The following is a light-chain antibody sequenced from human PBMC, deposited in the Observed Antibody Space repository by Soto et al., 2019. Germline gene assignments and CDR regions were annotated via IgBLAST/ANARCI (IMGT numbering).Light chain of an antibody. CDR2: EGT. J-gene: IGLJ2*01. CDR3: CSFAVGAALV. V-gene: IGLV2-23*01. Sequence: QSALTQPASVSASPGQSITISCTGTSSNVGTYDLVSWYQHHPDKAPKLIIYEGTKRPSGIYSRFSGSKSGNTASLTISGLQAEDDADYYCCSFAVGAALVFGGGTKVTVL. CDR1: SSNVGTYDL.